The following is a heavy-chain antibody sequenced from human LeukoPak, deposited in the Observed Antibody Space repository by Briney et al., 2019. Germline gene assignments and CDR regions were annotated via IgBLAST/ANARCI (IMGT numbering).Heavy chain of an antibody. J-gene: IGHJ4*02. Sequence: ASVKVSCKTSGYTFTSYGINWVRQAPGQGLEWMGWISAYNGNTNYAQKLQGRVTMTTDKSTSTAYMELSSLRSEDTAVYYCARESVDDFWSGYIDYWGQGTLVTVSS. CDR1: GYTFTSYG. V-gene: IGHV1-18*01. CDR3: ARESVDDFWSGYIDY. CDR2: ISAYNGNT. D-gene: IGHD3-3*01.